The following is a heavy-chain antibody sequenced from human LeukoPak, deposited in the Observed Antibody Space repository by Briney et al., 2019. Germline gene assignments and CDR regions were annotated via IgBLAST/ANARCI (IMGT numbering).Heavy chain of an antibody. Sequence: SETLSLTCTVSGGSISSGSYYWSWIRQPPGKGLEWIGEINHSGSTNYNPSLKSRVTISVDTSKNQFSLKLSSVTAADTAVYYCASNSMMIVVVESGAFDIWGQGTMVTVSS. CDR3: ASNSMMIVVVESGAFDI. CDR2: INHSGST. CDR1: GGSISSGSYY. J-gene: IGHJ3*02. D-gene: IGHD3-22*01. V-gene: IGHV4-39*07.